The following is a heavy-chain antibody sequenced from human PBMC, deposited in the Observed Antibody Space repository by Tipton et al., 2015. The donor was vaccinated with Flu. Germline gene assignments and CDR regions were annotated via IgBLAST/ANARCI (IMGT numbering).Heavy chain of an antibody. CDR1: GFTFSTYV. J-gene: IGHJ4*02. Sequence: GSLRLSCVASGFTFSTYVMNWVRQAPGKGLEWVSAISGNGGSTKYADSVKGRFIISRDNSKNTVYPQMNSLRAEDTAVYYCVRKPPAEFGGVIISFDYWGQGTLVTVSS. CDR3: VRKPPAEFGGVIISFDY. D-gene: IGHD3-16*02. V-gene: IGHV3-23*01. CDR2: ISGNGGST.